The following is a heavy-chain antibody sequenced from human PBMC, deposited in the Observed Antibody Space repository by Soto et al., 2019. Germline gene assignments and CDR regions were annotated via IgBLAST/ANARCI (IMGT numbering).Heavy chain of an antibody. D-gene: IGHD2-2*02. CDR1: GGSISSSNW. V-gene: IGHV4-4*02. CDR2: IYHSGST. CDR3: ASVGYCSSTSCYTPYYYYYYGMDV. J-gene: IGHJ6*02. Sequence: PSETLSLTCAFSGGSISSSNWWSWVRQPPGKGLEWIGEIYHSGSTNYNPSLKSRVTISVDKSKNQFSLKLSSVTAADTAVYYCASVGYCSSTSCYTPYYYYYYGMDVWGQGTTVTVSS.